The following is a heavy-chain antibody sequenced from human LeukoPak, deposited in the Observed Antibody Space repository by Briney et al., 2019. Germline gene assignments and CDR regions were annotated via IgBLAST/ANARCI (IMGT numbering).Heavy chain of an antibody. D-gene: IGHD3-10*01. CDR3: ARDSPAYYYGSGSTLDFDY. CDR2: IYHSGST. CDR1: GGSISSSNW. V-gene: IGHV4-4*02. J-gene: IGHJ4*02. Sequence: SGTLSLTCAVSGGSISSSNWRSWVRQPPGKGLEWIGEIYHSGSTNYNPSLKSRVTISVDKSKNQFSLKLSSVTAADTAVYYCARDSPAYYYGSGSTLDFDYWGQGTLVTVSS.